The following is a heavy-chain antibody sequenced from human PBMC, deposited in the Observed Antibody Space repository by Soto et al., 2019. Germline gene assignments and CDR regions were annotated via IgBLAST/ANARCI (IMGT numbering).Heavy chain of an antibody. CDR2: VYHTGRT. V-gene: IGHV4-61*01. CDR3: PRDFAYFDF. J-gene: IGHJ4*02. CDR1: GGSFKSGSYS. Sequence: PSETLSLTCTVSGGSFKSGSYSWSWMRQPPGKGLEWIGYVYHTGRTRDTPSLKSRVSISMGTSKNQLSLNLDSVTAADTAVYFCPRDFAYFDFWGRGTLVTVSS. D-gene: IGHD3-3*01.